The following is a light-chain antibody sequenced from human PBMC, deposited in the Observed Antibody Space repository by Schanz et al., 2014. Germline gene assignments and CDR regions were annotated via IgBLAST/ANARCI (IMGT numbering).Light chain of an antibody. CDR1: SSDVGSYNL. V-gene: IGLV2-23*01. J-gene: IGLJ2*01. CDR3: CSYVGHSTVL. CDR2: EGS. Sequence: QSALTQPASVSGSPGQSITISCTGTSSDVGSYNLVSWYQQHPGKAPKLMIYEGSKRPSGISNRFSGSKSLNTASLTISGLQTEDEADYYCCSYVGHSTVLFGGGTKLTVL.